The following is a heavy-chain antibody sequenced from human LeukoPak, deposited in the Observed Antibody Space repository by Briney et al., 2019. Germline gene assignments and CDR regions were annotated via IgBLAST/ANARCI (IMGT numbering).Heavy chain of an antibody. D-gene: IGHD2-15*01. CDR3: AKLVSSPRDIVVVALDY. CDR2: ITGGGDTT. Sequence: GGSLRLSCAVSGFPLSSYAMSWVRQAPGKGLEWVSAITGGGDTTYYADSVKGRFTISRDNSKNTLYLQMNSLRAEDTAVYYCAKLVSSPRDIVVVALDYWGQGTLVTVSS. V-gene: IGHV3-23*01. CDR1: GFPLSSYA. J-gene: IGHJ4*02.